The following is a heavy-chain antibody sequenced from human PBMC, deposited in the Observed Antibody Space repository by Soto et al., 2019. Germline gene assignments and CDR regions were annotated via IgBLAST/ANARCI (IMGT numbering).Heavy chain of an antibody. D-gene: IGHD2-8*01. CDR3: ARKGDCTRPGCIVGWFDP. V-gene: IGHV4-59*08. Sequence: PSETLSLTCTVSGGSISSYYWSWIRQPPGKGLEWIGYIYYSGSTYYNPSLKSRVTISVDTSKNQFSLKLSSVTAADTAVYYCARKGDCTRPGCIVGWFDPWGQGILVTVSS. CDR1: GGSISSYY. CDR2: IYYSGST. J-gene: IGHJ5*02.